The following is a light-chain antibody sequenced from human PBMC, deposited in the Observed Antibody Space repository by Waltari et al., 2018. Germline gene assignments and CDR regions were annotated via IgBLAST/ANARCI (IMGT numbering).Light chain of an antibody. J-gene: IGKJ4*01. CDR3: QQSDNLPLT. V-gene: IGKV1-33*01. CDR2: DAS. Sequence: DIQMTQSPSSLSASVGGRVTITCQASQDISNSLNWYQPKLGKAPKLLIYDASRLHTGVPSRFSGSGSGTYFTFTISSLQPEDFATYYCQQSDNLPLTFGGGTKVEIK. CDR1: QDISNS.